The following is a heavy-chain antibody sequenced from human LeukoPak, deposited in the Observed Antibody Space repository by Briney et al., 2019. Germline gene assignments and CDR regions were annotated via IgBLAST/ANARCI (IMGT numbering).Heavy chain of an antibody. Sequence: SVKVSCKASGYTFTGYYVHWVRQAPGQGLEWMGWINPNSGGTNYAQKFQGWVTMTRDTSISTAYMELSRLRSDDTAVYYCARQKARGAAAIPLGYWGQGTLVTVSS. V-gene: IGHV1-2*04. D-gene: IGHD2-2*02. CDR2: INPNSGGT. J-gene: IGHJ4*02. CDR1: GYTFTGYY. CDR3: ARQKARGAAAIPLGY.